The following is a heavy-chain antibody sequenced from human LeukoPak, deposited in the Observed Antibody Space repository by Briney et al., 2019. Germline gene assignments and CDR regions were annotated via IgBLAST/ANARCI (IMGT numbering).Heavy chain of an antibody. V-gene: IGHV4-59*08. Sequence: PETLSLTCTGSGGSINSYYWSWIRQAPGKGLEWIGYMYYSGTTNYNPSLKSRVTMSVDTSKNPFSLRLTSVTAADTAVYYCARQDYSDLLFDYWGQGTLVTVSS. D-gene: IGHD4-17*01. J-gene: IGHJ4*02. CDR3: ARQDYSDLLFDY. CDR2: MYYSGTT. CDR1: GGSINSYY.